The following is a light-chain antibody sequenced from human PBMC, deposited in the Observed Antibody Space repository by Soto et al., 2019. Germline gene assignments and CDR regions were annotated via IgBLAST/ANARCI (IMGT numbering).Light chain of an antibody. Sequence: QSALTQPPSVSGAPGQRVTISCTGSSSNIGAGYDVHWYQQLPGTAPKLLIYGNSNRPSGVPDRFSGSKSGTSASLAITGLQAEDEADYSCQSHDNSLSGFYVFGTGTKVTVL. CDR3: QSHDNSLSGFYV. CDR1: SSNIGAGYD. V-gene: IGLV1-40*01. J-gene: IGLJ1*01. CDR2: GNS.